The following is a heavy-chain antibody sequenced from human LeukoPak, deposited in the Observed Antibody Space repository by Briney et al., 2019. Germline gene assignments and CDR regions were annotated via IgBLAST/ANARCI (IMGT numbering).Heavy chain of an antibody. CDR2: INHSGST. J-gene: IGHJ4*02. V-gene: IGHV4-34*01. D-gene: IGHD5-12*01. CDR3: ARAHGYSGYDGFDY. CDR1: GGSFSGYY. Sequence: SETLSLTCAVYGGSFSGYYWSWIRQPPGKGLEWIGEINHSGSTNYNPSLKSRVTISVDTSKNQFSLKLSSVTAADTAVYYCARAHGYSGYDGFDYWGQGTLVTVSS.